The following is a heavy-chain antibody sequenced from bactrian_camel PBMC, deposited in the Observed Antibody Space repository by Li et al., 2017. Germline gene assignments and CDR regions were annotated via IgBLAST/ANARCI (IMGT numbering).Heavy chain of an antibody. V-gene: IGHV3S40*01. J-gene: IGHJ4*01. CDR2: ANVRDDT. CDR1: GFAFCNYD. Sequence: DVQLVESGGGLVHPGGSLRLSCAASGFAFCNYDMNWVRQAPGKGLEWVSAANVRDDTYYPASVKGRFTVSRDNVKSTLYLQMDSLKTEDTAVYYCAAARTGSGSTRYDGLYWGQGTQVTVS. CDR3: AAARTGSGSTRYDGLY. D-gene: IGHD1*01.